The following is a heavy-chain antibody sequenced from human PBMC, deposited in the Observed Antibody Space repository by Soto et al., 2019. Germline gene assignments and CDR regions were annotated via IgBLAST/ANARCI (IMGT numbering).Heavy chain of an antibody. CDR1: GFTFSSHA. CDR2: LGGIGA. CDR3: ARDLTTQDY. J-gene: IGHJ4*02. V-gene: IGHV3-23*01. Sequence: GGSLRLSCVGSGFTFSSHAMTWVRQAPGKGLEWVSTLGGIGAYYADSVKGRFTISRDDSKNTVSLQMSGLRAEDTAIYYCARDLTTQDYLGQGTVVTLSS.